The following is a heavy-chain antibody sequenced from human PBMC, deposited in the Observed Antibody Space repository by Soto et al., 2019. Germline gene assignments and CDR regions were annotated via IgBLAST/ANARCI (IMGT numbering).Heavy chain of an antibody. D-gene: IGHD6-19*01. J-gene: IGHJ4*02. CDR3: ARIHWSQSSLDY. Sequence: PSETLSLTCSVSGDAISNYYWSWIRQTPGKGLEWIGCVHDSGSTDYNPSLKGRVTMSLHTSKSQFSLNLSSVTAADSAVYYCARIHWSQSSLDYWGRGILVTVSS. V-gene: IGHV4-59*12. CDR2: VHDSGST. CDR1: GDAISNYY.